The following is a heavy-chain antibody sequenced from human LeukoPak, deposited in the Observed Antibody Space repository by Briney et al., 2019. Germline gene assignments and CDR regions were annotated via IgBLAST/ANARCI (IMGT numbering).Heavy chain of an antibody. D-gene: IGHD4-17*01. CDR3: ARAHDYGDYYYFDY. CDR2: ISYDGSNK. J-gene: IGHJ4*02. CDR1: GFTFSSYA. V-gene: IGHV3-30*04. Sequence: PGRSLRLSCAASGFTFSSYAMHWVRQAPGKGLEWVAVISYDGSNKYYADSVKGRFTISRDNSKNTLYLQMNSLRAEDTAVYYCARAHDYGDYYYFDYWGQGTLVTVSS.